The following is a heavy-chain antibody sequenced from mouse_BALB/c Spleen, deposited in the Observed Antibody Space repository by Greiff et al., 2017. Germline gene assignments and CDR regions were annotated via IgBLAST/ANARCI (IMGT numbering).Heavy chain of an antibody. V-gene: IGHV1-7*01. D-gene: IGHD3-1*01. Sequence: QVQLQQSGAELAKPGASVKMSCTASGYTFTSYWMHWVKQRPGQGLEWIGYINPSTGYTEYNQKFKDKATLTADKSSSTAYMQLSSLTSEDSAVYYCASSGGGYWGQGTTLTVSS. CDR1: GYTFTSYW. J-gene: IGHJ2*01. CDR3: ASSGGGY. CDR2: INPSTGYT.